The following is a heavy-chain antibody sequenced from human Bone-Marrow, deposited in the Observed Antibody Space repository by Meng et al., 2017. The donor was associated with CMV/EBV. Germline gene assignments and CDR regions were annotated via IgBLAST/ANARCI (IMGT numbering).Heavy chain of an antibody. CDR1: GGSLRTSSYY. CDR2: IYYTGTT. D-gene: IGHD4-11*01. CDR3: ARPDSLYYYYAMDV. J-gene: IGHJ6*02. Sequence: SETLSLTCTVSGGSLRTSSYYWVWIRQPPGKGLEWIGSIYYTGTTYYNPSLKSRVTIAVDASKNQFSLKLSSVTAADTAVYYCARPDSLYYYYAMDVWGQGTTVTVS. V-gene: IGHV4-39*01.